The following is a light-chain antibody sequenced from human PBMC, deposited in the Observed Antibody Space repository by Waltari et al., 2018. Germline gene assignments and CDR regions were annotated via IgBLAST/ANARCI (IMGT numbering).Light chain of an antibody. CDR2: GAS. J-gene: IGKJ1*01. CDR1: QSVRNSY. Sequence: EIVLTQSPGTLSLSPGDRATLSCRASQSVRNSYLAWYQQKPGQAPRLLIYGASRRATGIPDRFSGSGSGTDFTLTISRLEPEDFAVYSCQQYGSSSWTFGQGTKVEIK. CDR3: QQYGSSSWT. V-gene: IGKV3-20*01.